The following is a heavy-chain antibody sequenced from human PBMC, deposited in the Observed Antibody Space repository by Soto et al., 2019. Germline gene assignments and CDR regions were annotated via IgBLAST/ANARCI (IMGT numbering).Heavy chain of an antibody. CDR2: IFNSGTT. J-gene: IGHJ4*02. CDR3: ALALGPTTGLDY. V-gene: IGHV4-31*02. D-gene: IGHD1-26*01. CDR1: GASTVSHYH. Sequence: QVQLQESGPGLVKPSQTLSLTCSVSGASTVSHYHWTWIRQPPGKGLEWMGYIFNSGTTFYNPSLTSRLSISMDTSGNHFSLELRSVTAGDTAVYYCALALGPTTGLDYWGQGTLVTVSS.